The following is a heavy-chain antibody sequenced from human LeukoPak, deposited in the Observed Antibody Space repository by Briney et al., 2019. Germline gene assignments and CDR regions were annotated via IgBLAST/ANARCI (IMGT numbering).Heavy chain of an antibody. CDR3: ARGLLLGYCSGGSCQPVFDY. D-gene: IGHD2-15*01. V-gene: IGHV4-34*01. CDR2: INHSGST. J-gene: IGHJ4*02. Sequence: PSETLSLTCAVYGGSFSGYYWSWIRQPPGKGLEWIGEINHSGSTNYNPSLKSRVTISVDTSKNRFSLKLSSVTAADTAVYYCARGLLLGYCSGGSCQPVFDYWGQGTLVTVSS. CDR1: GGSFSGYY.